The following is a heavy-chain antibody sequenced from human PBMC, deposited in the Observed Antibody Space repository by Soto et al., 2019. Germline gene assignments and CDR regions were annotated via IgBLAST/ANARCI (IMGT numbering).Heavy chain of an antibody. CDR3: AKKSCSSPGCPYGMDV. CDR1: GFNFNAHV. CDR2: ISFTGDSR. D-gene: IGHD2-2*01. Sequence: PGGSLRLFCAASGFNFNAHVMNWVRQAPGKGLEWVSIISFTGDSRYYADSVKDRFTISRDNSQNTLYLQMNSLRAEDTAVYYCAKKSCSSPGCPYGMDVWGQGTTVTVSS. V-gene: IGHV3-23*01. J-gene: IGHJ6*02.